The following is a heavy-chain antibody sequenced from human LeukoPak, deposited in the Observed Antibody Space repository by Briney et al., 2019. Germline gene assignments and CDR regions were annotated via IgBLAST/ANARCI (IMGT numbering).Heavy chain of an antibody. CDR3: AKGVLGAGSLLEYFQH. CDR2: ITTDGSGA. J-gene: IGHJ1*01. Sequence: GGSLRLSCAASGFAFRNYDMIWVRQAPGRGLERVSGITTDGSGAYYADSVKGRFTVSRDNSKNTVFLQMNSLRGEDAAIYYCAKGVLGAGSLLEYFQHWGQGTLVTVSS. CDR1: GFAFRNYD. D-gene: IGHD3-10*01. V-gene: IGHV3-23*01.